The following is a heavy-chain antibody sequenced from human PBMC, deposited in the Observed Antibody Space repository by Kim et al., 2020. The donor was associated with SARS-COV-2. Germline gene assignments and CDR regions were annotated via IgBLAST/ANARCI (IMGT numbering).Heavy chain of an antibody. J-gene: IGHJ4*02. V-gene: IGHV3-48*02. Sequence: RFTISRDNAKNSLYLQMNSLRDEDTAVYYCARDPHEHIVVVTAPLDYFDYWGQGTLVTVSS. D-gene: IGHD2-21*02. CDR3: ARDPHEHIVVVTAPLDYFDY.